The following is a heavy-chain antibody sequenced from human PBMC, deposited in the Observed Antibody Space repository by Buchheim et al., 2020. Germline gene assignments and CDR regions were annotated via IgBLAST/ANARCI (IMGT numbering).Heavy chain of an antibody. Sequence: EVQLVESGGGLVKPGGSLRLSCAASGFTFSNAWMSWVRQAPGKGLEWVGGIKSKTDGGTTDYAAPVKGRFTISRDDSKNTLYLQMNSLKTEDTAVYYCTTELGYCSGGSCYPYYYGMDVWGQGTT. CDR2: IKSKTDGGTT. J-gene: IGHJ6*02. CDR3: TTELGYCSGGSCYPYYYGMDV. V-gene: IGHV3-15*01. D-gene: IGHD2-15*01. CDR1: GFTFSNAW.